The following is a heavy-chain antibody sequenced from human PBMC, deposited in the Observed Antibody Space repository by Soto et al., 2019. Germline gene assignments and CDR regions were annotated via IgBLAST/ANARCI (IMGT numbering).Heavy chain of an antibody. CDR3: ARDSPYDYIWGSYRGFDY. Sequence: GGSLRLSCAASGFTFSSYGMHWVRQAPGKGLEWVAVIWYDGSNKYYADSVKGRFTISRDNSKNTLYLQMNSLRAEDTAVYYCARDSPYDYIWGSYRGFDYWGQGTLVTVSS. V-gene: IGHV3-33*01. J-gene: IGHJ4*02. CDR1: GFTFSSYG. D-gene: IGHD3-16*02. CDR2: IWYDGSNK.